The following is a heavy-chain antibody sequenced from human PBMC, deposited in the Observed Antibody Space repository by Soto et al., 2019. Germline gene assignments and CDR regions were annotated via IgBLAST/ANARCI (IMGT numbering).Heavy chain of an antibody. CDR1: GGSIGSSSYD. V-gene: IGHV4-39*01. Sequence: SETLSLTCPVSGGSIGSSSYDWVWIRQPPGKGLEWIGSIYYSGSTYYNPSLKSRVTISVDTSKNQFSLQLSSVTAADTAVYYCARQEGNWFDPWGQGTLVTVPS. CDR3: ARQEGNWFDP. J-gene: IGHJ5*02. CDR2: IYYSGST.